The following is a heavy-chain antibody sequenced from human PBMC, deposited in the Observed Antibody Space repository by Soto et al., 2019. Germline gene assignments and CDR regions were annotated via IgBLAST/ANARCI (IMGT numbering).Heavy chain of an antibody. D-gene: IGHD5-18*01. CDR1: GGSISSYY. J-gene: IGHJ6*02. CDR2: IYYSGST. Sequence: QVQLQESGPGLVKPSETLSLTCTVSGGSISSYYWSWIRQPPGKGLEWIGYIYYSGSTNYNPSLKSRVTISVDTSKNQFSLKLSSVTAADTAVYYCARVSGYSYGYYYYYGMDVWGQGTTVTVSS. CDR3: ARVSGYSYGYYYYYGMDV. V-gene: IGHV4-59*01.